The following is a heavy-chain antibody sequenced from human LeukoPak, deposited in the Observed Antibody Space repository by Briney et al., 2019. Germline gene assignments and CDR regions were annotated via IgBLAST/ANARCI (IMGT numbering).Heavy chain of an antibody. J-gene: IGHJ4*02. Sequence: PSETLSLTCTVSGGSISSYYWSWIRQPPGKGLEWIGYIYYSGSANYNPSLKSRVTISVDTSKNQFSLKLSSVTAADTALYYCAKGNRGLIAVAGTPYYFDYWGQGTLVTVSS. CDR3: AKGNRGLIAVAGTPYYFDY. CDR1: GGSISSYY. D-gene: IGHD6-19*01. CDR2: IYYSGSA. V-gene: IGHV4-59*08.